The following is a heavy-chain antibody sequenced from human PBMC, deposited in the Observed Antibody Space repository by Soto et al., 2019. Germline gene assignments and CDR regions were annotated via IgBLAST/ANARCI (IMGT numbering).Heavy chain of an antibody. J-gene: IGHJ5*01. V-gene: IGHV4-4*07. D-gene: IGHD6-13*01. CDR2: IYTSGTT. CDR1: GGTMGKYY. CDR3: ARQTTYSSSWYDY. Sequence: PSETLSLTCSVSGGTMGKYYCVWIRQPAGKGLEWIGRIYTSGTTDYNPSLKSRVTMSVDTSKNQFSLKLSSVTAADTALYFCARQTTYSSSWYDYWGHGTLVTVSS.